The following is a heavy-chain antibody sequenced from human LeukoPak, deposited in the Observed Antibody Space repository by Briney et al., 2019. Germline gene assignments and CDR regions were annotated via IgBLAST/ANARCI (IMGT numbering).Heavy chain of an antibody. CDR2: IYYSGST. CDR3: ARHPAYYDFWSGYYRDAFDI. V-gene: IGHV4-59*08. J-gene: IGHJ3*02. Sequence: SETLSLTCTVSGGSISSYYWSWIRQPPGKGLEWIGYIYYSGSTNYNPSLKSRVTISVDTSKNQFSPKLSSVTAADTAVYYCARHPAYYDFWSGYYRDAFDIWGQGTMVTVSS. CDR1: GGSISSYY. D-gene: IGHD3-3*01.